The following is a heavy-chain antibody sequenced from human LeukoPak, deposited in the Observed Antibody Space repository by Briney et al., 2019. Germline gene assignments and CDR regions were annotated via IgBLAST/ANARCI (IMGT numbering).Heavy chain of an antibody. CDR3: ARDLAYSSSWYYYYGMDV. V-gene: IGHV6-1*01. CDR1: GDSVSSNSAA. CDR2: TYYRSKWYN. Sequence: SQTLSLTSAISGDSVSSNSAAWNWIRQSPSRGLEWLGRTYYRSKWYNDCAVSVKSRITINPDTSKNQFSLQLNSVTPEDTAVYYCARDLAYSSSWYYYYGMDVWGQGTTVTVSS. D-gene: IGHD6-13*01. J-gene: IGHJ6*02.